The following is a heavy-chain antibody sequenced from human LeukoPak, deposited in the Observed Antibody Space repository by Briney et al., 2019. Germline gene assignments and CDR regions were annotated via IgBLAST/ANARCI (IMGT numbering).Heavy chain of an antibody. CDR3: ARAPRGVRGAPDNWFDP. CDR1: GYTFTGYY. CDR2: INPNSGGT. Sequence: GASVNVSCKASGYTFTGYYMHWVRQAPGQGLEWMGWINPNSGGTNYAQKFQGRVTMTRDTSISTAYMELSRLRSDDTAVYYCARAPRGVRGAPDNWFDPWGQGTLVTVSS. J-gene: IGHJ5*02. D-gene: IGHD3-10*01. V-gene: IGHV1-2*02.